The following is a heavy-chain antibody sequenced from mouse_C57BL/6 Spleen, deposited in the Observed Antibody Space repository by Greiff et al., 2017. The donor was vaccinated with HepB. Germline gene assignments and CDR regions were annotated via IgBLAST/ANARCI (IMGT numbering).Heavy chain of an antibody. CDR2: INPSNGGT. J-gene: IGHJ4*01. V-gene: IGHV1-53*01. CDR1: GYTFTSYW. CDR3: AREGTTRSISYAMDY. Sequence: QVQLQQPGTELVKPGASVKLSCKASGYTFTSYWMHWVKQRPGQGLEWIGNINPSNGGTNYNEKFKSKATLTVDKSSSTAYMQLSSLTSEDSAVDYCAREGTTRSISYAMDYWGQGTSVTVSS. D-gene: IGHD2-10*02.